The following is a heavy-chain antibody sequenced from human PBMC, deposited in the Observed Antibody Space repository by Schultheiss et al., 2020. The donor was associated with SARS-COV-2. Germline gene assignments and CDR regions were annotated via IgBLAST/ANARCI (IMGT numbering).Heavy chain of an antibody. D-gene: IGHD2-15*01. V-gene: IGHV3-23*01. CDR2: ISGSGGST. CDR3: AKGRVVVAATYFDY. Sequence: GESLKISCAASGFTFSSYAMSWVRQAPGKGLEWVSAISGSGGSTYYADSVKGRFTISRDNSKNTLYLQMNSLRAEDTAVYYCAKGRVVVAATYFDYWGQGTLVTVSS. J-gene: IGHJ4*02. CDR1: GFTFSSYA.